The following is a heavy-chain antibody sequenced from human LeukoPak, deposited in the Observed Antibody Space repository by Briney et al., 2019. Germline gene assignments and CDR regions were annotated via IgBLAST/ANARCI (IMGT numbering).Heavy chain of an antibody. D-gene: IGHD4-4*01. J-gene: IGHJ4*02. CDR3: TTLTTVTINGWYLDY. CDR2: IKSKTDGGTT. Sequence: GGSLRLSCGASGFTFSNAWMSWVRQAPGRGLECVGRIKSKTDGGTTDYAAREKGRFSISRDDTKPPPYLPMNRPNTEDTALHYCTTLTTVTINGWYLDYWGQGTLVTASS. CDR1: GFTFSNAW. V-gene: IGHV3-15*01.